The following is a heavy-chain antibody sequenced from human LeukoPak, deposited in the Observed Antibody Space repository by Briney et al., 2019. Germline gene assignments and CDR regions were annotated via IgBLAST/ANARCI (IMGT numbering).Heavy chain of an antibody. V-gene: IGHV3-23*01. CDR3: AKETLGCSGPSCYSVQVYYFDY. CDR1: GFTFSTYA. CDR2: ISAFGGST. D-gene: IGHD2-15*01. Sequence: GGSLRLSCAASGFTFSTYAMSWVRQAPGKGLEWVSGISAFGGSTFYADSVKGRFTISRDNSKNTLYLQMISLRVEDTALYYCAKETLGCSGPSCYSVQVYYFDYWGQGTLVTVSS. J-gene: IGHJ4*02.